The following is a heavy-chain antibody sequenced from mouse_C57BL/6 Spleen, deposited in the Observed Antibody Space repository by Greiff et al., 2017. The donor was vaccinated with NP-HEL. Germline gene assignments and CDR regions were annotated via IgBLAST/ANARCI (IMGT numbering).Heavy chain of an antibody. CDR2: IYPGDGDT. D-gene: IGHD2-1*01. Sequence: QVHVKQSGAELVKPGASVKISCKASGYAFSSYWMNWVKQRPGKGLEWIGQIYPGDGDTNYNGKFKGKATLTADKSSSTPYMQISSLTSGDSAVYFCERGGELYGNYPNECYAMDYWGQGTSVTVSS. CDR1: GYAFSSYW. V-gene: IGHV1-80*01. J-gene: IGHJ4*01. CDR3: ERGGELYGNYPNECYAMDY.